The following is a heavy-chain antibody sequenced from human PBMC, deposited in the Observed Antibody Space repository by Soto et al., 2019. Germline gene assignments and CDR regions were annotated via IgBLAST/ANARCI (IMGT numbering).Heavy chain of an antibody. V-gene: IGHV3-48*03. Sequence: PGGSLRLSCAASGFTFSFYEMTWVRQAPGKGLECVSYISSGGSSIYYADSVKGRFTISRDNAKNSLYLQMNSLRAEDTAVYYCARDGYGDPYYYYGMDVWGRGTTVTVSS. CDR2: ISSGGSSI. CDR3: ARDGYGDPYYYYGMDV. D-gene: IGHD4-17*01. J-gene: IGHJ6*02. CDR1: GFTFSFYE.